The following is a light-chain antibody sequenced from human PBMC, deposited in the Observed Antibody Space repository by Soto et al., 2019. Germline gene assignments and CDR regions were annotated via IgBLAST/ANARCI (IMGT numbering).Light chain of an antibody. CDR2: GAS. CDR1: QSVSSSY. Sequence: ESVLTQSPGTLSLCPGERATPSCMASQSVSSSYLAWYQQKPGQAPRLLIYGASSRATGIPDRFSGSGSGTDFTLTISRLEPEDFAVYYCQQYGTSPWTFGQGTKVDIK. J-gene: IGKJ1*01. V-gene: IGKV3-20*01. CDR3: QQYGTSPWT.